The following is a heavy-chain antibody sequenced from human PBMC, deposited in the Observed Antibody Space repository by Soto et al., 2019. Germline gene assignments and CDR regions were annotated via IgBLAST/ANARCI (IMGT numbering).Heavy chain of an antibody. D-gene: IGHD5-18*01. V-gene: IGHV1-46*01. CDR2: INPSGGGT. CDR3: ARDSGYKDAFDI. J-gene: IGHJ3*02. CDR1: GYTFISYY. Sequence: ASVKVSCKASGYTFISYYMHWVRQAPGQGLEWMGIINPSGGGTSYAQKFQGRVTMTRDTSTSTVYMELSSLRSEDTAVYYCARDSGYKDAFDIWGQGTMVTVSS.